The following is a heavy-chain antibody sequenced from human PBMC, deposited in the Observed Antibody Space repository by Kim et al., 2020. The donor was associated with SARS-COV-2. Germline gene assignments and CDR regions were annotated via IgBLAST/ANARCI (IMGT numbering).Heavy chain of an antibody. CDR3: ARHSGSPWGHFDY. V-gene: IGHV4-59*08. J-gene: IGHJ4*02. Sequence: YNPPLSSRVTMSVHTSKKQFSLKLSSVTATDTAVYYCARHSGSPWGHFDYWGQGTLVTVSS. D-gene: IGHD1-26*01.